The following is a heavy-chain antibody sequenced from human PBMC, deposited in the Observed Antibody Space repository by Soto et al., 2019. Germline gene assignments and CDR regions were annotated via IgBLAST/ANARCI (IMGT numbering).Heavy chain of an antibody. J-gene: IGHJ4*02. CDR1: GASLTRGVYY. D-gene: IGHD2-21*01. Sequence: SETLSLTCSVSGASLTRGVYYWSWLRQPPGRQLEWIGSIYYRGTTNYTPSLTGRVTISEDTSRNQVSVTVKSVTAADTAVYFCARANCVRCPFDIWGQGTLVTVSS. V-gene: IGHV4-61*08. CDR2: IYYRGTT. CDR3: ARANCVRCPFDI.